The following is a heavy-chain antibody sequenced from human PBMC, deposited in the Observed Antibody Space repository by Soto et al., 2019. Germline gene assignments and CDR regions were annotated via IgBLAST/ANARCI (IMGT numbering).Heavy chain of an antibody. V-gene: IGHV3-23*01. CDR1: GFTFSSSA. J-gene: IGHJ4*02. CDR3: AKTCGGDCYTHFDF. Sequence: EVQLLESGGGLVQPGGSLRLSCAASGFTFSSSAMRWVRQAPGMGLEWVSGVGGSGGTTYSADSGKGRFIISRDNSKNTLYLQMNSLSAEDTAFYYCAKTCGGDCYTHFDFWGQGTLVTVSS. CDR2: VGGSGGTT. D-gene: IGHD2-21*02.